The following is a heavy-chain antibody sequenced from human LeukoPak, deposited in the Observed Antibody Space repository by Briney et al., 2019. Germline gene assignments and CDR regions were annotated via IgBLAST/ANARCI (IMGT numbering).Heavy chain of an antibody. V-gene: IGHV1-8*03. CDR3: ARVGYSNDFDI. J-gene: IGHJ3*02. Sequence: GASVKVSCKASGYTFTTYDINWVRQATGQGLEWLGWMNPNTGNTGCAQKFQGRVTITGNTSISTAYMELSSLRSEDTAVYYCARVGYSNDFDIWGQGTMVTVSS. CDR2: MNPNTGNT. CDR1: GYTFTTYD. D-gene: IGHD4-11*01.